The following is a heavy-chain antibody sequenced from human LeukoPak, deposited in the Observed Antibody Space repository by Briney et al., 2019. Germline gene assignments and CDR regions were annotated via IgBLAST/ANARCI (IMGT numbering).Heavy chain of an antibody. D-gene: IGHD4-17*01. J-gene: IGHJ4*02. Sequence: GGSLRLSCAASGFTFSSYTMHWVRQAPGTGLEWVAVISYDGNNKYYADSGKGRFTISRDNSKNTLYLQMNSLRGEDTAVYYCARNPYYGDYVWGQGTRVTVSS. CDR2: ISYDGNNK. CDR3: ARNPYYGDYV. V-gene: IGHV3-30*01. CDR1: GFTFSSYT.